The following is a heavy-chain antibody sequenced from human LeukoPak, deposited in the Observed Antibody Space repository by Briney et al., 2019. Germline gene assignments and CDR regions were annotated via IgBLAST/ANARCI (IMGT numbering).Heavy chain of an antibody. CDR2: ISYSGTT. D-gene: IGHD3-10*01. Sequence: PSETLSLTCAVSGGSISSSNYYWGWIRPPPGKGLQGIGSISYSGTTYYNPSLKSRVTISVDRSKNQFSLKLTSVTAADTAVYYCATVDRGWFAVGEYWGQGTLVTVSS. CDR3: ATVDRGWFAVGEY. V-gene: IGHV4-39*01. CDR1: GGSISSSNYY. J-gene: IGHJ4*02.